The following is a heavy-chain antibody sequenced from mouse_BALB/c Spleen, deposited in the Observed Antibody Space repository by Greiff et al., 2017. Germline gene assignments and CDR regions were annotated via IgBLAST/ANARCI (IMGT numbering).Heavy chain of an antibody. Sequence: QVTLKVSGPGILQPSQTLSLTCSFSGFSLSTSGMGVSWIRQPSGKGLEWLAHIYWDDDKRYNPSLKSRLTISKDTSRNQVFLKITSVDTADTATYYCARRDSSGYVYFDYWGQGTTLTVSS. V-gene: IGHV8-12*01. CDR2: IYWDDDK. D-gene: IGHD3-1*01. CDR1: GFSLSTSGMG. CDR3: ARRDSSGYVYFDY. J-gene: IGHJ2*01.